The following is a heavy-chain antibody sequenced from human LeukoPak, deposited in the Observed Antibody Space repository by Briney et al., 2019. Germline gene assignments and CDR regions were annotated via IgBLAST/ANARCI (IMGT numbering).Heavy chain of an antibody. D-gene: IGHD3-16*02. Sequence: SETLSLTCNVSGGSMSSYYWSWIRQPPGKGLEWIGYIYYSGSTKYNPSLKSRVTISVDTSKNQFSLKLSSVTAADTAVYYCARFIDEIDNWFDPWGQGTLVTVSS. CDR1: GGSMSSYY. J-gene: IGHJ5*02. CDR2: IYYSGST. CDR3: ARFIDEIDNWFDP. V-gene: IGHV4-59*01.